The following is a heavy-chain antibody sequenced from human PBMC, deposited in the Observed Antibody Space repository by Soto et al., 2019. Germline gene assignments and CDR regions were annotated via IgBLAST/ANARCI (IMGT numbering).Heavy chain of an antibody. J-gene: IGHJ4*01. Sequence: PGGSLRLSCAASGFTFNNYGMSWVRQAPGKGLEWVSAISDSGGSTYYADSVKGRFTISRDNSKNTLYLQMSSMSAEDTAIYYCAKAAHTMIFGGINSTNLDYWGQGTLVTVSA. CDR3: AKAAHTMIFGGINSTNLDY. V-gene: IGHV3-23*01. CDR1: GFTFNNYG. CDR2: ISDSGGST. D-gene: IGHD3-3*01.